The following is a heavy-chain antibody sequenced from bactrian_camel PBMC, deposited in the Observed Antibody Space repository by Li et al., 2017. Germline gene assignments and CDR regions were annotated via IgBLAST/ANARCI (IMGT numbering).Heavy chain of an antibody. CDR2: TNYGGVSA. CDR3: ASEALWQTSNLATVGKCVFGH. J-gene: IGHJ4*01. CDR1: GFTFSSYA. Sequence: DVQLVESGGGLVQPGGSLRLSCVASGFTFSSYAMGWVRQAPGKGLEWVSGTNYGGVSAYYAESVESRFTVSTDNAKRTLYLQMNDLRPEDTGIYYCASEALWQTSNLATVGKCVFGHWGQGTQVTVS. V-gene: IGHV3S31*01. D-gene: IGHD4*01.